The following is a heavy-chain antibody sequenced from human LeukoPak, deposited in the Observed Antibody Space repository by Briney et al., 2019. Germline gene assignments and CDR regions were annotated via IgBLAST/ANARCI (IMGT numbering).Heavy chain of an antibody. V-gene: IGHV3-7*01. CDR2: IKQDGSEK. D-gene: IGHD3-3*01. J-gene: IGHJ4*02. CDR1: GFTFSTYW. CDR3: ARDPPRHYDFWGGYAFFDY. Sequence: PGGSLRLSCAASGFTFSTYWMRWVRQAPGKGLEWVANIKQDGSEKYYVDSVKGRFTISRDNAKNSLYLQMNSLRAEDTAVYYCARDPPRHYDFWGGYAFFDYWGQGTLVTVSS.